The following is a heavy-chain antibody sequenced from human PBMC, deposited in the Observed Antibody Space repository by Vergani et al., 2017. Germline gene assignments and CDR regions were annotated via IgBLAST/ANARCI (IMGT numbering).Heavy chain of an antibody. J-gene: IGHJ4*02. CDR3: AKWGENIPLYYFDY. CDR1: GFTFKNYA. Sequence: EVQLLESGGGLVQPGGSLTLSCEASGFTFKNYAMTWVRQAPGKRLAWVSTIGGYGDKTTYADFAKGRFTISRDTSKNTVYLRMNDLRAEDTAFYYCAKWGENIPLYYFDYWGQGTLVTVSS. D-gene: IGHD3-16*01. V-gene: IGHV3-23*01. CDR2: IGGYGDKT.